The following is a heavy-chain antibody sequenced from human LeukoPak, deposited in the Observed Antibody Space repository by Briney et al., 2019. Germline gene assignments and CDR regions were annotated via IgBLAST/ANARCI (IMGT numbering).Heavy chain of an antibody. CDR2: MNPNRGNT. D-gene: IGHD3-22*01. J-gene: IGHJ4*02. V-gene: IGHV1-8*01. CDR1: GYTFTSYD. Sequence: ASVKVSCKASGYTFTSYDINWVRQATGQGLEWMGWMNPNRGNTGYAQKFQGRVTMTRNTSISTAYMELSSLRSEDTAVYYCAKAPSWDYYDSSGELCYFDYWGQGTLVTVSS. CDR3: AKAPSWDYYDSSGELCYFDY.